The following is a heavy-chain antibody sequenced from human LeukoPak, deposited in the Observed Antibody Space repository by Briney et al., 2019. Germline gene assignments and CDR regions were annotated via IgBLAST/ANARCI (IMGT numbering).Heavy chain of an antibody. Sequence: ASVKVSCKASGYTFAGYYMSWVRQAPGQGLEWMGWINPNSGDTNYAQKFQGRVTMTRDSSIRTAYMELSRLRSDDTAVYYCARDLGPVAGLGELSFEPDYWGQGTLVTVSS. CDR1: GYTFAGYY. J-gene: IGHJ4*02. CDR3: ARDLGPVAGLGELSFEPDY. V-gene: IGHV1-2*02. CDR2: INPNSGDT. D-gene: IGHD3-16*02.